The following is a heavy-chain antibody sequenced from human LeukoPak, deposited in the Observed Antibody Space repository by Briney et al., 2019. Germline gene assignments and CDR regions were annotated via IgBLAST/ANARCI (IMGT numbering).Heavy chain of an antibody. CDR1: GFTFSNYW. CDR2: IKQDGSEK. D-gene: IGHD2-15*01. J-gene: IGHJ4*02. V-gene: IGHV3-7*05. CDR3: AREDQPRGTFDY. Sequence: QPGGSLRLSCAASGFTFSNYWMSWVRQAPGKGLEWVANIKQDGSEKYYVDSVKGRFTISRDNAKNSLYLQMNSLRAEDTALYYCAREDQPRGTFDYWGQGILVTVSS.